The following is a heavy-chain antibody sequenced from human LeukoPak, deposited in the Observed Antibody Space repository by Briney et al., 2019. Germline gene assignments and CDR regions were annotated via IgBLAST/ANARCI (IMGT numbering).Heavy chain of an antibody. CDR1: GFTFSIHA. CDR2: IGGIGAST. CDR3: AKAAYGDYVNWFDP. D-gene: IGHD4-17*01. V-gene: IGHV3-23*01. J-gene: IGHJ5*02. Sequence: AGGSLRLSCAASGFTFSIHAMNWVRQAPGKGLEWVSSIGGIGASTYYADSVKGRFTISRDNSKNTLYLQMNSLRAEDTALYYCAKAAYGDYVNWFDPWGQGILVIVSS.